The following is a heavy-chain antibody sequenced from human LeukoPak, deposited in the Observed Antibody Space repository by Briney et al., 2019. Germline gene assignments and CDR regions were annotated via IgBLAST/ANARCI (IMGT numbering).Heavy chain of an antibody. CDR3: ARQSAGTVFDY. CDR1: GGSISTSNYY. CDR2: IFYSGST. J-gene: IGHJ4*02. D-gene: IGHD6-13*01. V-gene: IGHV4-39*07. Sequence: SETLSLTCTVSGGSISTSNYYWGWIRQPPGKGLEWIGNIFYSGSTYYSPSLRSRVTISLDTSRNQFSLKLSSVTAADTAVYYCARQSAGTVFDYWGQGTLVTVSS.